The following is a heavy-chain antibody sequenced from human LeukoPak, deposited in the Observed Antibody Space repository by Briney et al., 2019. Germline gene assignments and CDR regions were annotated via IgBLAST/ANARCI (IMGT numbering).Heavy chain of an antibody. CDR3: AKREAFDI. V-gene: IGHV3-30*18. Sequence: RSLRLSCAASGFTFSSYGMHWVRQAPGKGLEWVAVISYDGSNKYYADSVKGRFTISRDNSKNTLYLQMNSLRAEDTAVYYCAKREAFDIWGQGTMVTVSS. J-gene: IGHJ3*02. CDR1: GFTFSSYG. CDR2: ISYDGSNK.